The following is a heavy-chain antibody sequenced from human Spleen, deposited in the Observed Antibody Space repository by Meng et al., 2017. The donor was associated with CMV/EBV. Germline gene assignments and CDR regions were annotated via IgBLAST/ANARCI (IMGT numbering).Heavy chain of an antibody. J-gene: IGHJ5*01. CDR3: ARDKIRSILSGFDS. D-gene: IGHD2/OR15-2a*01. Sequence: VAGGSITSNHWSTWVRPSPDKLLEWVGEIHHSGSANYNPSLSSRVTISVDKSKNQFSLELRSVTAADTAVYYCARDKIRSILSGFDSWGQGTLVTVSS. V-gene: IGHV4-4*02. CDR2: IHHSGSA. CDR1: GGSITSNHW.